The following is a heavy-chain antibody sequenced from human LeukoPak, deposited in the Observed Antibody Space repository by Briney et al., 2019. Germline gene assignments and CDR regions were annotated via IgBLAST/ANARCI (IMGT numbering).Heavy chain of an antibody. D-gene: IGHD3-10*01. CDR3: TRSYYYYMDV. Sequence: PGGSLRLSCAASGFTFSSYWMHWVRQAPGKGLEYVSAISSNGGSTYYANSVKGRFTISRDNSKNTLYLQMGSLRAEDMAVYYCTRSYYYYMDVWGKGTTVTVSS. CDR2: ISSNGGST. CDR1: GFTFSSYW. J-gene: IGHJ6*03. V-gene: IGHV3-64*01.